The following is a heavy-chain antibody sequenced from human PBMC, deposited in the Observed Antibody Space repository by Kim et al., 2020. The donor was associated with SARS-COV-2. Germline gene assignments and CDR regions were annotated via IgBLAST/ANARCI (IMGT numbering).Heavy chain of an antibody. CDR3: ARSFSGSYYSWFDP. V-gene: IGHV3-30-3*01. J-gene: IGHJ5*02. D-gene: IGHD1-26*01. CDR2: ISYDGSNK. Sequence: GGSLRLSCAASGFTFSSYAMHWVRQAPGKGLEWVAVISYDGSNKYYADSVKGRFTISRDNSKNTLYLQMNSLRAEDTAVYYCARSFSGSYYSWFDPWGQGTQVTVSS. CDR1: GFTFSSYA.